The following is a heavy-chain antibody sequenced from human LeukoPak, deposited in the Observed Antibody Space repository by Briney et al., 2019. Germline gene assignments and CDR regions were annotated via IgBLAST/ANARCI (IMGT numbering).Heavy chain of an antibody. J-gene: IGHJ4*02. CDR2: IYSSGST. Sequence: PSETLSLTCTVSGGSISSYYWSWIRQPPGKGLGWIGYIYSSGSTNYNPSLKSRITISVDTSKSQFSLKLSSVTAADMAVYYCARFAYCGGHCWYYFDYWGQGSLVTVSS. CDR3: ARFAYCGGHCWYYFDY. CDR1: GGSISSYY. D-gene: IGHD2-21*02. V-gene: IGHV4-59*01.